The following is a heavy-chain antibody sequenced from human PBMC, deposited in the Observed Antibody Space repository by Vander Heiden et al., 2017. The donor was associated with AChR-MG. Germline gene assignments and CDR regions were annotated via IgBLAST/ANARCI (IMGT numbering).Heavy chain of an antibody. CDR1: GYSFSNFW. Sequence: EVQLVQSGAEVKKPGESLRITCTGPGYSFSNFWLPWVRQMPGRGMEWMGRIDPSDSQTNYSPSFEGHGTISADKSIKTAYLQGSNLEASDTATYYCARLRGRYERSGHYANWYFDVWGRGTLVTVS. V-gene: IGHV5-10-1*03. CDR3: ARLRGRYERSGHYANWYFDV. J-gene: IGHJ2*01. CDR2: IDPSDSQT. D-gene: IGHD3-22*01.